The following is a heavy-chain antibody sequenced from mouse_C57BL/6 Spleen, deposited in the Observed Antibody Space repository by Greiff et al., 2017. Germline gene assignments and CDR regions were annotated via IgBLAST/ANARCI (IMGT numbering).Heavy chain of an antibody. J-gene: IGHJ2*01. D-gene: IGHD3-2*02. Sequence: QVQLKESGAELVRPGTSVKVSCKASGYAFTNYLIEWVKQRPGQGLEWIGVINPGSGGTNYNEKFKGKATLTADKSSSTAYMQLSSLTSEDSAVYFCARDSSGYVNFDYWGQGTTLTVSS. CDR3: ARDSSGYVNFDY. CDR2: INPGSGGT. V-gene: IGHV1-54*01. CDR1: GYAFTNYL.